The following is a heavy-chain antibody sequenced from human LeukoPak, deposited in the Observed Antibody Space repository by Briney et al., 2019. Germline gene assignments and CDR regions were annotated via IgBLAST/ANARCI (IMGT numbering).Heavy chain of an antibody. V-gene: IGHV3-11*01. CDR3: AIYYYGSGSYYAPFDY. CDR1: GFTFSDYY. CDR2: ISSSGSTI. D-gene: IGHD3-10*01. J-gene: IGHJ4*02. Sequence: GGSLRLSCAASGFTFSDYYMSWIRQAPGKGLEWVSYISSSGSTIYYADSVKGRFTISRDNAKNSLYVQMNSLRAEDTALYYCAIYYYGSGSYYAPFDYWGQGTLVTVSS.